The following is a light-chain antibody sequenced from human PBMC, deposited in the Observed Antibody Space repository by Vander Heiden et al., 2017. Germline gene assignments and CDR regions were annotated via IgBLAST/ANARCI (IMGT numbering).Light chain of an antibody. CDR2: DNK. CDR1: SSTIGKTY. Sequence: QSVLTQPPSVSAAPGQRVTISCCGGSSTIGKTYVSCYHPLPGTSPKLLTYDNKKRPAGIPDRFSASKSGTSATLGSTVLQTGDEADYYCGTWDSSLSAYVFGTGTKVTAL. J-gene: IGLJ1*01. V-gene: IGLV1-51*01. CDR3: GTWDSSLSAYV.